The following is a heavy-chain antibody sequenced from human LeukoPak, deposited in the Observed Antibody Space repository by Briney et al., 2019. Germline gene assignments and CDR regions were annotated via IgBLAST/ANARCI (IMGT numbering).Heavy chain of an antibody. V-gene: IGHV3-74*01. CDR3: ARDREDIVVVVAATPLV. D-gene: IGHD2-15*01. CDR1: GFTFSSYW. Sequence: GGSMRLSCGASGFTFSSYWMHWVRQAPGKGLVWVSRINSDGSSTSYADSVKGRFTISRDNAKNTLYLQMNSLRAEDTAVYYCARDREDIVVVVAATPLVWGQGTLVTVSS. J-gene: IGHJ4*02. CDR2: INSDGSST.